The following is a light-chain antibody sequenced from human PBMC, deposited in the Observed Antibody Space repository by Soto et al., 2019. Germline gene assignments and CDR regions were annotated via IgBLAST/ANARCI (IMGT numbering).Light chain of an antibody. V-gene: IGLV2-14*03. CDR2: DVS. CDR1: SSDVGGYDY. CDR3: SSHTTNRALRYV. Sequence: QSVLTQPASVSGSPGQSITISCSGTSSDVGGYDYVSWYQHLPGKAPKVMIYDVSNRPSGVSNRFSGSKSGNTAFLTISGLQTEDEADYSCSSHTTNRALRYVFGTGTKVTVL. J-gene: IGLJ1*01.